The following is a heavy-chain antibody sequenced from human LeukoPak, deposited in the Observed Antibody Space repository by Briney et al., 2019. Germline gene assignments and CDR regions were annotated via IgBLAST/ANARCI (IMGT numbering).Heavy chain of an antibody. J-gene: IGHJ3*01. CDR3: AKDRRAGYPRDSFDA. V-gene: IGHV3-33*06. D-gene: IGHD5-12*01. Sequence: GGSPRLSCAASGFTFSSYGMHWVRQAPGKGVEWVAVIWYDGSNKYYADSVKGRFTISRDNSANMLYLEMNSLRAEDTAYYYCAKDRRAGYPRDSFDAWGQGTAVTVS. CDR2: IWYDGSNK. CDR1: GFTFSSYG.